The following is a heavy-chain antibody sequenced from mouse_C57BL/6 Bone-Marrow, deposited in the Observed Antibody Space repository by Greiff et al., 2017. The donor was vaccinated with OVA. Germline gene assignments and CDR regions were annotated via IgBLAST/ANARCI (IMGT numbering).Heavy chain of an antibody. CDR2: IRNKANNHAT. J-gene: IGHJ3*01. Sequence: EVKVEESGGGLVQPGGSMKLSCAASGFTFSDAWMDWVRQSPEKGLEWVAEIRNKANNHATYYAESVKGRFTISRDDSKSSVYLQMNSLRAEDTGIDYCTRRRLRAGFAYWGQGTLVTVSA. CDR1: GFTFSDAW. CDR3: TRRRLRAGFAY. D-gene: IGHD2-4*01. V-gene: IGHV6-6*01.